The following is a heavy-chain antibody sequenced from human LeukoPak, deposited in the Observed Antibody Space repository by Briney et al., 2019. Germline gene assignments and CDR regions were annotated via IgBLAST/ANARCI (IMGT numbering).Heavy chain of an antibody. CDR1: GDSISSSDYY. CDR2: IYHSGST. Sequence: SETLSLTCTVFGDSISSSDYYWGWIRQPPGKGLEWIGSIYHSGSTYYNPSLKSRVTISVDTSKNQFSLKLSSVTAADTAVYYCATVVTPLIYFDYWGQGTLVTVSS. CDR3: ATVVTPLIYFDY. V-gene: IGHV4-39*07. J-gene: IGHJ4*02. D-gene: IGHD4-23*01.